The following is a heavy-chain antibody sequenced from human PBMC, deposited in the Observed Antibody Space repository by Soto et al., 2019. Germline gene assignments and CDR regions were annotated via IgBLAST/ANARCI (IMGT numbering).Heavy chain of an antibody. CDR3: ARATAIGYYFDY. CDR1: GGSISSGGYS. J-gene: IGHJ4*02. D-gene: IGHD2-21*02. V-gene: IGHV4-30-2*01. CDR2: IYHSGST. Sequence: TLSLTCAVSGGSISSGGYSWSWIRQPPGKGLEWIGYIYHSGSTYYNPSLKSRVTISVDRSKNQFSLKLSSVTAADTAVYYCARATAIGYYFDYWGQGTLVTV.